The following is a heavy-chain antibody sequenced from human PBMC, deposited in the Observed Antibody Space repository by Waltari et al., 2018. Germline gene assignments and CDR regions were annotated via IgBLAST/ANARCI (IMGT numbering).Heavy chain of an antibody. V-gene: IGHV1-2*06. CDR2: INLNSGGT. J-gene: IGHJ6*03. CDR3: ARAGNLPLDYYYMDV. Sequence: QVQLVQSGAEVKKPGASVKVSCKASGYTFTGYYMHWVRQAPGNGLVWMGRINLNSGGTNYTQKFQGRVTMTRDTSISTAYMELSRLRSDDTAVYYCARAGNLPLDYYYMDVWGKGTTVTISS. CDR1: GYTFTGYY.